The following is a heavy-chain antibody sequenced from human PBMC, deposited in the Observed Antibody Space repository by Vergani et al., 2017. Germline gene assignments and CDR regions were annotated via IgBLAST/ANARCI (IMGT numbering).Heavy chain of an antibody. J-gene: IGHJ6*03. CDR1: GFTFSSYS. CDR2: ISSSSSTI. CDR3: ARVDTAMVGAFYYYYMDV. V-gene: IGHV3-48*01. Sequence: EVQLVESGGGLVQPGGSLRLSCAASGFTFSSYSMNWVRQAPGKGLEWVSYISSSSSTIYYADSVKGRFTISRDNAKNSLYLQMNSLRAEDTAVYYCARVDTAMVGAFYYYYMDVWGKGTTVTVSS. D-gene: IGHD5-18*01.